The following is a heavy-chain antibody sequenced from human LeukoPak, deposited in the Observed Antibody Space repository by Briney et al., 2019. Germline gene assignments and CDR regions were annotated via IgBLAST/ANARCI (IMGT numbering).Heavy chain of an antibody. CDR1: GYTFTSYG. D-gene: IGHD2-15*01. CDR3: ARTPFLYCSGGSCYSDF. Sequence: GASVKVSCKASGYTFTSYGISWVRQAPGQGLEWMGWISAYNGNTNYVQKLQDRVTMTTDTSTSTAYMELRSLTSDDTAVYYCARTPFLYCSGGSCYSDFWGQGTLVTVSS. V-gene: IGHV1-18*01. J-gene: IGHJ4*02. CDR2: ISAYNGNT.